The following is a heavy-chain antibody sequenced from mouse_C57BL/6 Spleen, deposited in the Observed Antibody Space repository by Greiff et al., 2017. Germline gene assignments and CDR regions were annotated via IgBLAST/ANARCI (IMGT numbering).Heavy chain of an antibody. J-gene: IGHJ2*01. CDR3: ARDDAFDY. V-gene: IGHV1-26*01. CDR2: INPNNGGT. CDR1: GYTFTDYY. D-gene: IGHD2-3*01. Sequence: VQLQQSGPELVKPGASVKISCKASGYTFTDYYMNWVKQSHGKSLEWIGDINPNNGGTSYNQKFKGKATLTVDKSSSTAYMELRSLTSEDSAVYYCARDDAFDYWGQGTTLTVSS.